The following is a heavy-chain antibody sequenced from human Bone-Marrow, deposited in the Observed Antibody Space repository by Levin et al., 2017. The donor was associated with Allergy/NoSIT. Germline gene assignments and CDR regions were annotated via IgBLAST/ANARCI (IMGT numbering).Heavy chain of an antibody. Sequence: GGSLRLSCAASGFTFSSYAMSWVRQAPGQGLEWVSLISGSGGSTYYADSMKGRFTISRDNSKNTLYLQMNSLRAEDTAVYYCAKDRSVRFLEWPKYYYYGMDVWGQGTTVTVSS. CDR1: GFTFSSYA. CDR3: AKDRSVRFLEWPKYYYYGMDV. D-gene: IGHD3-3*01. J-gene: IGHJ6*02. CDR2: ISGSGGST. V-gene: IGHV3-23*01.